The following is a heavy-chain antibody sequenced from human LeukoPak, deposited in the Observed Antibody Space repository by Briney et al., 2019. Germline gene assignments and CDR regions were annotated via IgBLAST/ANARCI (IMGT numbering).Heavy chain of an antibody. CDR1: GFRVCDYH. D-gene: IGHD3/OR15-3a*01. J-gene: IGHJ2*01. V-gene: IGHV3-66*03. CDR3: ARDRAANQDWVEFDP. CDR2: IRDSGEA. Sequence: GGSLRLSCSVSGFRVCDYHMIWLPQGPGKARVGVGLIRDSGEAFYANFARGRFAISRDESENTLYLQMNSLRVEHTAVYFCARDRAANQDWVEFDPW.